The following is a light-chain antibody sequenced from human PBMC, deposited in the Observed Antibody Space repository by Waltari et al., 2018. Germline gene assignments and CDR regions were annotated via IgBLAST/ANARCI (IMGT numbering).Light chain of an antibody. CDR2: GAS. J-gene: IGKJ1*01. CDR1: QSVSSN. V-gene: IGKV3-15*01. Sequence: EIVMTQSPATLSVSPGERATLSCRASQSVSSNFACYQQKPGQAPRLLIYGASTRATGIPDGLSGSGSGTEFTLTISSLQSEDFAVYYCQQYKNWPWTFGLGTKVEIK. CDR3: QQYKNWPWT.